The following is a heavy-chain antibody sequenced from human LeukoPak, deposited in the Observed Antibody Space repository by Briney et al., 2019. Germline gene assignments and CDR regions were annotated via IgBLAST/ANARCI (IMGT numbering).Heavy chain of an antibody. CDR2: ISGSGGST. V-gene: IGHV3-23*01. CDR1: GFTFSSYG. CDR3: AKSRNTHWYRDAFDI. Sequence: GGTLRLSCAASGFTFSSYGMSWVRQAPGKGLEWVSAISGSGGSTYYADSVKGRFTISRDNSKNTLYLQMNSLRAEDTAVYYCAKSRNTHWYRDAFDIWGQGTMVTVSS. J-gene: IGHJ3*02. D-gene: IGHD6-13*01.